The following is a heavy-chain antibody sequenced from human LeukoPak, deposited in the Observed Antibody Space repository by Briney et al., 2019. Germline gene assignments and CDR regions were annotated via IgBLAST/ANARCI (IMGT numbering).Heavy chain of an antibody. V-gene: IGHV4-34*01. CDR3: ARAYYDFWSGYQFDY. Sequence: PSETLSLTCAVYGGSFSGYYWRWIRQPPGKGLEWLGEINHSGSTNYNPSLKSRVTISVDTSKNQFSLKLSSVTAADTAVYYCARAYYDFWSGYQFDYWGQGTLVTVSS. J-gene: IGHJ4*02. CDR2: INHSGST. CDR1: GGSFSGYY. D-gene: IGHD3-3*01.